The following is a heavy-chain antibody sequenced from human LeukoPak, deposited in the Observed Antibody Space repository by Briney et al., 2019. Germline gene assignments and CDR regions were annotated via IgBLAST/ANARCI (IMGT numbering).Heavy chain of an antibody. CDR2: INSDGSST. J-gene: IGHJ3*02. V-gene: IGHV3-74*01. CDR1: GFTFGSYW. CDR3: ARDGVVTSPYAFDI. Sequence: GGSLRLSCAASGFTFGSYWMHWVRQAPGKGLVWVSRINSDGSSTSYADSVKGRFTISRDNAKNSLYLQMNSLRAEDTAAYYCARDGVVTSPYAFDIWGQGTMVTVSS. D-gene: IGHD3-3*01.